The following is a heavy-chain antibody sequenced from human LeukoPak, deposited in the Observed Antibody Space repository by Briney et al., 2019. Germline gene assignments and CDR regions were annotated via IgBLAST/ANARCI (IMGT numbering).Heavy chain of an antibody. V-gene: IGHV3-33*03. CDR3: AKPTSGDGSFLIDY. J-gene: IGHJ4*02. CDR1: GFTFSSYG. D-gene: IGHD1-26*01. CDR2: IWYDGGYT. Sequence: PGGPLRLSCAASGFTFSSYGMRWVRQAPGKGLEWVAVIWYDGGYTYYAESVKGRFTISRDNSRNTLYLQMSSLRAEDTAVYYCAKPTSGDGSFLIDYWGQGTLVSVPS.